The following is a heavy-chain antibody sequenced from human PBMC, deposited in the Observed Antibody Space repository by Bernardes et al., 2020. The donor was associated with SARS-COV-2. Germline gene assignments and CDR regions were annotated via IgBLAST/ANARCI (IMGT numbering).Heavy chain of an antibody. Sequence: SETLSLTCTVSGGSIASSSYYWGWIRQPPGKGLEWIGSIYYSGSTYYNPSLKSRVTISVDTSKNQFSLKLSSVTAADTAVYYCARHGYCSSTSCYALVDYYGMDVWGQGTTVTVSS. CDR1: GGSIASSSYY. V-gene: IGHV4-39*01. CDR2: IYYSGST. CDR3: ARHGYCSSTSCYALVDYYGMDV. D-gene: IGHD2-2*01. J-gene: IGHJ6*02.